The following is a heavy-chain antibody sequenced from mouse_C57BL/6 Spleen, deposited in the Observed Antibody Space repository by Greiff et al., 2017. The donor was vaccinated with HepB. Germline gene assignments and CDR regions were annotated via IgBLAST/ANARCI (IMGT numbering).Heavy chain of an antibody. Sequence: VQLKESGPELVKPGDSVKISCKASGYSFTGYFMNWVMQSHGKSLEWIGRINPYNGDTFYNQKFKGKATLTVDKSSSTAHMELRSLTSEDSAVYYCATYDYDESFAYWGQGTLVTVSA. CDR2: INPYNGDT. CDR1: GYSFTGYF. V-gene: IGHV1-20*01. CDR3: ATYDYDESFAY. D-gene: IGHD2-4*01. J-gene: IGHJ3*01.